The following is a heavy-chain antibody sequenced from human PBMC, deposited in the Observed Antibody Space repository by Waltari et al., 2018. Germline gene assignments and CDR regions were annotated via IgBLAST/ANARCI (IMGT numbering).Heavy chain of an antibody. CDR2: ISPAYNEV. J-gene: IGHJ4*02. CDR1: GDTFNSYA. V-gene: IGHV1-69*01. CDR3: ARVDLTVDSRTYYFDF. Sequence: QVQVVESGEVKRPGSSVKLSCQAPGDTFNSYAFSWVRQAPGKPFEWMGEISPAYNEVKSAQNVQGRLTISAHEPTTTVFMELSTLRPEDTAIYYCARVDLTVDSRTYYFDFWGQGKLVAVSA. D-gene: IGHD1-20*01.